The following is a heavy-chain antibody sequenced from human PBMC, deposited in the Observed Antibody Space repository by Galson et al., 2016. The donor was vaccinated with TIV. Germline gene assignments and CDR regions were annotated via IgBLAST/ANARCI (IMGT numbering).Heavy chain of an antibody. Sequence: CAISGDSVSSTSAAWNWIRQSPSRGLAWLGRTYYRSTWYNDYAASLKRRITINPNTSKNQFSLQLTSVTPDDAAVYYCARGAPSVFVGIMTLDYWGQGTLVTVSS. CDR2: TYYRSTWYN. V-gene: IGHV6-1*01. D-gene: IGHD3-3*01. CDR3: ARGAPSVFVGIMTLDY. CDR1: GDSVSSTSAA. J-gene: IGHJ4*02.